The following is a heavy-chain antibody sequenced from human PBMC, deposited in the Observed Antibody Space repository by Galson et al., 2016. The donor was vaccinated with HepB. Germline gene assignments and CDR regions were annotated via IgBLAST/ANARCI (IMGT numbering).Heavy chain of an antibody. J-gene: IGHJ4*02. CDR3: ARGALSSIPDY. D-gene: IGHD6-6*01. Sequence: SETLSLTCAVYGGSFSGYYWSWIRQPPGKGLEWIGEINHSGSTNYNPSLKGRVIISVDTSKNQFSLKLRSVTAADTAIYYCARGALSSIPDYWGQGTLVTVSS. CDR1: GGSFSGYY. CDR2: INHSGST. V-gene: IGHV4-34*01.